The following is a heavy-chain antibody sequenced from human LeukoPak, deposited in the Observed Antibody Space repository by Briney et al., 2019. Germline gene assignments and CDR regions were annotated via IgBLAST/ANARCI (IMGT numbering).Heavy chain of an antibody. Sequence: GGSLRLSCAASGFTFSSYAMRWVRQAPGKGLEWVSAISGTVGSTYYADSVKGRFTISRDNSKNTLYLQMNSLRAEDTAVYYCAKDRGSIAVAGIDYWGQGTLVTVSS. CDR3: AKDRGSIAVAGIDY. CDR2: ISGTVGST. J-gene: IGHJ4*02. D-gene: IGHD6-19*01. V-gene: IGHV3-23*01. CDR1: GFTFSSYA.